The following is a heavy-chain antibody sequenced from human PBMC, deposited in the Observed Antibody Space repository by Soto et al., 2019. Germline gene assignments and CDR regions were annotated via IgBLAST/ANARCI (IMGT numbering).Heavy chain of an antibody. CDR3: ARGWSIAARSYYYYYGMDV. J-gene: IGHJ6*02. Sequence: QVQLVQSGAEVKKPGASVKVSCKASGYTFTSYDINWVRQATGQGLEWMGWMNPNSGNTGYAQKFQGGVTMTRNTSISTAYMELSSLRSEDTAVYYCARGWSIAARSYYYYYGMDVWGQGTTVTVSS. CDR1: GYTFTSYD. V-gene: IGHV1-8*01. D-gene: IGHD6-6*01. CDR2: MNPNSGNT.